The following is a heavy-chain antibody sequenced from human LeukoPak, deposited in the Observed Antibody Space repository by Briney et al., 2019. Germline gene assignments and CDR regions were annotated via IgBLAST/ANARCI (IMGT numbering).Heavy chain of an antibody. J-gene: IGHJ4*02. D-gene: IGHD2-8*01. V-gene: IGHV3-21*01. CDR3: ARRSCTDGVCPFDN. Sequence: GGSLRLSCAASGFTFSYYSMPWVRQAPGKGLEWVSWISSRSTSVYYADSLKGRFTISRENAKNSLYLQMNSLRAEDTAVYFCARRSCTDGVCPFDNWGQGTLVTVAS. CDR2: ISSRSTSV. CDR1: GFTFSYYS.